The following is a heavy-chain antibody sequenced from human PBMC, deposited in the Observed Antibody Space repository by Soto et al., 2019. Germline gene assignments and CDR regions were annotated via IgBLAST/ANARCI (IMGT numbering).Heavy chain of an antibody. CDR3: VRRHVSATGIDWFDP. CDR2: INAANGDT. V-gene: IGHV1-3*01. D-gene: IGHD6-13*01. J-gene: IGHJ5*02. Sequence: ASVKGSCKXSGYTFTSYGIHWVRQAPGQRLEWMGWINAANGDTKYSPKFQGRVTITRDTSASTAYMELSSLRSEDTAVYYCVRRHVSATGIDWFDPWGQGTLVTVSS. CDR1: GYTFTSYG.